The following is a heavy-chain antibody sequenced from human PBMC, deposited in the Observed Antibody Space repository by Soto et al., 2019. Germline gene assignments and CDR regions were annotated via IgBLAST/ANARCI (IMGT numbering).Heavy chain of an antibody. Sequence: QVQLQQWGAGLLKPSETLSLTCAVYGGSFSGYYWSWIRQPPGKGLEWIGEINHSGSTNYNPSLKSRVTISVNTSKNQFSRKLSSLTAADTAVYYCARGPRNPLYYYGSVTQHWGQGTLVTVAS. V-gene: IGHV4-34*01. CDR2: INHSGST. CDR1: GGSFSGYY. CDR3: ARGPRNPLYYYGSVTQH. J-gene: IGHJ1*01. D-gene: IGHD3-10*01.